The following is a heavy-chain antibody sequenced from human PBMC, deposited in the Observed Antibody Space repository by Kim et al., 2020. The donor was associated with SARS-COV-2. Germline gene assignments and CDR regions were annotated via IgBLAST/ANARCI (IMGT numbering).Heavy chain of an antibody. CDR2: ISWNSGSI. D-gene: IGHD3-16*02. CDR3: AKEYERVFTFGGVIVNYYYGMDV. V-gene: IGHV3-9*01. J-gene: IGHJ6*02. Sequence: GGSLRLSCAASGFTFDDYAMHWVRQAPGKGLEWVSGISWNSGSIGYADSVKGRFTISRDNAKNSLYLQMNSLRAEDTALYYCAKEYERVFTFGGVIVNYYYGMDVWGQGTTVTVSS. CDR1: GFTFDDYA.